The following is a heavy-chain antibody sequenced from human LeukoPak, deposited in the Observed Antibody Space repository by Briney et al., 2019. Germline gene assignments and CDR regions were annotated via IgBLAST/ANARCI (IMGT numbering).Heavy chain of an antibody. V-gene: IGHV1-46*01. J-gene: IGHJ4*02. Sequence: GASVMVSCKASGYTFTSYYMHWVRQTPGQGLEWMGIINPSGGSTSYAQKFQGRVTMTRDTSTSTVYMELSSLRSEDTAVYYCAKEKELLLDYWGQGTLVTVSS. D-gene: IGHD1-26*01. CDR2: INPSGGST. CDR3: AKEKELLLDY. CDR1: GYTFTSYY.